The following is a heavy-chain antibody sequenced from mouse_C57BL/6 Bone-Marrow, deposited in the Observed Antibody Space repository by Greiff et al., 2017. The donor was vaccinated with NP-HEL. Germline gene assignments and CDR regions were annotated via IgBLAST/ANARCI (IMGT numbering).Heavy chain of an antibody. CDR3: AREEGVITTVVDAMDY. J-gene: IGHJ4*01. V-gene: IGHV1-75*01. Sequence: VQLVESGPELVKPGASVKISCKASGYTFTDYYINWVKQRPGQGLEWIGWIFPGSGSTYYNEKFKGKATLTVDTSSSTAYMLLSSLTSEDSAVYFCAREEGVITTVVDAMDYWGQGTSVTVSS. CDR1: GYTFTDYY. D-gene: IGHD1-1*01. CDR2: IFPGSGST.